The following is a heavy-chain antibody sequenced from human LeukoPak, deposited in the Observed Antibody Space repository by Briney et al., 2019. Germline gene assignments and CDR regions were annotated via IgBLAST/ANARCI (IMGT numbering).Heavy chain of an antibody. D-gene: IGHD6-13*01. J-gene: IGHJ4*02. Sequence: AGGSLRLSCAASGLSVSSSYMSWVRQAPGKGLEWVSVIYSGETTYYPDSVKGRFTISRDNSKNSLYLQMNSLRPEDTAVYYCAGVAAGGGYFDSWGQGTLVTVSS. CDR3: AGVAAGGGYFDS. CDR2: IYSGETT. V-gene: IGHV3-66*02. CDR1: GLSVSSSY.